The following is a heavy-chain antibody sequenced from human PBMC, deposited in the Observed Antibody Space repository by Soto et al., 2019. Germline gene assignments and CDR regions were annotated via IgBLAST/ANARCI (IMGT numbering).Heavy chain of an antibody. Sequence: EVHLVESGGGLGKPGGSLRLSCAVSGFTFSSCTMNWVRQAPGKGLEWVSSISPSTSHIYYADSVKGRFTISRDNAKNSLILQMNSLRAEDTAVNYCSGCSGGACHQNYGMDVWGQGTTVTVSS. CDR2: ISPSTSHI. CDR1: GFTFSSCT. D-gene: IGHD2-15*01. CDR3: SGCSGGACHQNYGMDV. V-gene: IGHV3-21*01. J-gene: IGHJ6*02.